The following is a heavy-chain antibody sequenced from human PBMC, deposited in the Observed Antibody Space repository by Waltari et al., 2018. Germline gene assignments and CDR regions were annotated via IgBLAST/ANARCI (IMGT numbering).Heavy chain of an antibody. CDR1: GYSISSGSS. CDR3: ARVHSVSYAQASWFDP. J-gene: IGHJ5*02. V-gene: IGHV4-38-2*01. CDR2: MYHSGNT. Sequence: QVQLQESGPGLLKPSETLSLTCAVSGYSISSGSSWGWIRQPPEEGLEWIGSMYHSGNTYYNPSLKSRVTMSLDTSKNQFSLKLSSVTAADTAVYYCARVHSVSYAQASWFDPWGQGTLVTVSS. D-gene: IGHD1-26*01.